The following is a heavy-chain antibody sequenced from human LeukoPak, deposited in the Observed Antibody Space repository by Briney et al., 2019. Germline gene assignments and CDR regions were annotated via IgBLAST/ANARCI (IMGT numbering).Heavy chain of an antibody. CDR1: GFTFSRFG. CDR3: AKPRIIGLGWAQFDY. J-gene: IGHJ4*02. D-gene: IGHD2-15*01. V-gene: IGHV3-23*01. Sequence: XGSLRLSCVTSGFTFSRFGMTWVRQPPGKGLEWVASFDGNADGTYYADSVKGRCTISRDNSKNTLYLQMNSLRAEDTAIYYCAKPRIIGLGWAQFDYWGQGSLVTVSS. CDR2: FDGNADGT.